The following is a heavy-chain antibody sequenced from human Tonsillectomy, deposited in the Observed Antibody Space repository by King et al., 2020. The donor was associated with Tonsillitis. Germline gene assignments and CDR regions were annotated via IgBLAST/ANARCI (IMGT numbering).Heavy chain of an antibody. V-gene: IGHV3-66*01. CDR3: ARDLVSEGSGYYYGGFDY. Sequence: VQLVESGGGLVQPGGSLRLSCAASGFNVSSNYMSWVRQAPGKGLEWVSIIYIGDSTYYTDSVKGRFTISRDNFKNTLYLQMNSLRAEDTAVYYCARDLVSEGSGYYYGGFDYWGQGTLVTVSS. CDR2: IYIGDST. CDR1: GFNVSSNY. J-gene: IGHJ4*02. D-gene: IGHD3-22*01.